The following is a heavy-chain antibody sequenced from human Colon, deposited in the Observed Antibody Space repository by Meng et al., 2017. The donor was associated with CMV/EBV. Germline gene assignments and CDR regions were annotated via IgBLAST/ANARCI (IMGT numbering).Heavy chain of an antibody. CDR1: GYTFIDYY. CDR3: ARARYNWNFGWFDP. V-gene: IGHV1-2*02. J-gene: IGHJ5*02. CDR2: INPNSGGT. Sequence: ASVKVSCKASGYTFIDYYLDWVRQAPGQGLEWVGWINPNSGGTNYAPKFQGRVTMTTDTSISTAYLELISLKSDDTAIYYCARARYNWNFGWFDPWGQGTLVTVSS. D-gene: IGHD1-7*01.